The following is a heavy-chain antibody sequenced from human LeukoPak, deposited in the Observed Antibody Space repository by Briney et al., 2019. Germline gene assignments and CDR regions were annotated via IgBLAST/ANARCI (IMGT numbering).Heavy chain of an antibody. D-gene: IGHD3-10*01. J-gene: IGHJ4*02. CDR1: GFTFGDYA. V-gene: IGHV3-7*01. Sequence: GGSLRLSCTASGFTFGDYAMSWVRQAPGKGLEWVANINQDGTETYYDDSVKGRFTISRDNAKKSLYLQMDSLRAEDTAVYYCAKELPTGTDYFDYWGQGTLVIVSS. CDR2: INQDGTET. CDR3: AKELPTGTDYFDY.